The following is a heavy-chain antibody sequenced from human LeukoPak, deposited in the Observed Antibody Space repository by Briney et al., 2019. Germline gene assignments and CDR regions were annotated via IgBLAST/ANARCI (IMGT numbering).Heavy chain of an antibody. CDR1: GGSFSGYY. V-gene: IGHV4-34*01. CDR2: INHSGST. D-gene: IGHD2-2*01. Sequence: SETLSLTCAVYGGSFSGYYWSWIRQPPGKGLEWIGEINHSGSTNYNPSLKSRVTISVDTSKNQFSLKLSSVTAADTAVYYCARDRCSSTSCQSYYYGMDVWGQGTTVTVSS. J-gene: IGHJ6*02. CDR3: ARDRCSSTSCQSYYYGMDV.